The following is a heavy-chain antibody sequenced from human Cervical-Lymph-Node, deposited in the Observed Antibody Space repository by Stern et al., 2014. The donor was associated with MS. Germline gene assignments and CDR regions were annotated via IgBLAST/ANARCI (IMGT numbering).Heavy chain of an antibody. CDR3: ARDDGVGHAFDI. J-gene: IGHJ3*02. D-gene: IGHD4-17*01. CDR2: IWYDGSNK. V-gene: IGHV3-33*01. Sequence: QVQLVESGGGVVQPGRSLRLSCAASGFTFSSYGMHWVRQAPGQGLEWVAVIWYDGSNKYYADPGKGRFTISRDNSNNTLYLQMNSLRAEDTVFYYFARDDGVGHAFDICGQGTMVTVSS. CDR1: GFTFSSYG.